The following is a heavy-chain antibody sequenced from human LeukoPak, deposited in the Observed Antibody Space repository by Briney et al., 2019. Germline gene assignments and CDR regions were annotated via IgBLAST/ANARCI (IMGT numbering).Heavy chain of an antibody. CDR2: ISISSNYI. Sequence: PGGSLRLSCAASGFTFSSYSMNWVRQAPGKGLEWVSSISISSNYIYYADSVKGRFTISRDNAKNSLYLQMNSLRAEDTAVYYCAKGQVFQCDYWGQGTLVTVSS. V-gene: IGHV3-21*04. J-gene: IGHJ4*02. CDR3: AKGQVFQCDY. D-gene: IGHD2/OR15-2a*01. CDR1: GFTFSSYS.